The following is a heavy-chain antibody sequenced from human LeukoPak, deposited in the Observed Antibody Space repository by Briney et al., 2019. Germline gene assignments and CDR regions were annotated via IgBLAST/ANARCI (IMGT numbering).Heavy chain of an antibody. CDR1: GYTFTSHG. Sequence: GASVKVSCKASGYTFTSHGISWVRQAPGQGLEWMGWISAYNGNTNYAQKLQGRVTMTTDTSTSTAYMELRSLRSDDTAVYYCARGGSYYYDSSGYYGNFDYWGQGTLVTVSS. V-gene: IGHV1-18*01. CDR2: ISAYNGNT. D-gene: IGHD3-22*01. CDR3: ARGGSYYYDSSGYYGNFDY. J-gene: IGHJ4*02.